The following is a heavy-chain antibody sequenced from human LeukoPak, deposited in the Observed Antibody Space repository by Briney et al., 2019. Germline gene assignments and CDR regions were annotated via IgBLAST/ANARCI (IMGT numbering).Heavy chain of an antibody. Sequence: GGSLRLSCAASGFTFSDNYMSWIRQAPGKGLHWVSYISSSGNTTYNADSVKGRFSITRDNAKNSLYLQMNSLRAEDTAVYYCARDGGSAWFLDYWGQGTLVTVSS. D-gene: IGHD6-19*01. V-gene: IGHV3-11*04. CDR1: GFTFSDNY. J-gene: IGHJ4*02. CDR2: ISSSGNTT. CDR3: ARDGGSAWFLDY.